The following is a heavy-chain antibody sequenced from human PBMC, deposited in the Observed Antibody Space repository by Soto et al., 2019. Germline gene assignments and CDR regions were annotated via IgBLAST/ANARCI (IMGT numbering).Heavy chain of an antibody. Sequence: XGSLRLSCAASGFTFSSYGMHWVRQAPGKGLEWVAVISYDGSNKYYADSVKGRFTISRDNSKNTLYLQMKSLRAEDTAVYYCAKDRGGSGRTYDAFDIWGQGTMVTVSS. V-gene: IGHV3-30*18. CDR3: AKDRGGSGRTYDAFDI. D-gene: IGHD6-19*01. J-gene: IGHJ3*02. CDR1: GFTFSSYG. CDR2: ISYDGSNK.